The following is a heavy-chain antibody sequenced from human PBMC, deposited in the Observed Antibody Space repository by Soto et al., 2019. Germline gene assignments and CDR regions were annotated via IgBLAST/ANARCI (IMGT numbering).Heavy chain of an antibody. D-gene: IGHD6-6*01. CDR1: GYTFTSYA. V-gene: IGHV1-3*01. CDR3: VRGHVYSSSSGRSYYYYYMDV. Sequence: ASVKVSCKASGYTFTSYAMHWVRQAPGQRLEWMGWINAGNGNTKYSQKFQGRVTITRDTSASTAYMELSSLRSEDTAVYYCVRGHVYSSSSGRSYYYYYMDVWGKGTTVTVSS. CDR2: INAGNGNT. J-gene: IGHJ6*03.